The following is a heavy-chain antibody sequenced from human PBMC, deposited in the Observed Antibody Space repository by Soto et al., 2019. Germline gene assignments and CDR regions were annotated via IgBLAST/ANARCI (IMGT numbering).Heavy chain of an antibody. D-gene: IGHD2-21*02. Sequence: ARSLRLSSAASGFPFGPYAMSWVRPAPGKGLEWVSGISGVGTTFYADSVKGRFTISRDNSKNTVHLEMNNLRAEDMAFYYCAKFRGQVYGDYYLGTWGQGTLVTFSS. CDR1: GFPFGPYA. V-gene: IGHV3-23*01. CDR3: AKFRGQVYGDYYLGT. J-gene: IGHJ5*02. CDR2: ISGVGTT.